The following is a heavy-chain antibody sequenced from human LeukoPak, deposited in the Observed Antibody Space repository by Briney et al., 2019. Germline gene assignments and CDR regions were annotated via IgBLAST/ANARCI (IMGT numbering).Heavy chain of an antibody. J-gene: IGHJ4*02. CDR2: INHSGST. CDR3: ARHSYGYAEYDY. D-gene: IGHD5-18*01. Sequence: SETLSLTCAVYGGSFSGDYWSWSRQPPGKGLEWIGEINHSGSTNYNPSLKSRVTISVDTSKNQFSLKLSSVTAADTAVYYCARHSYGYAEYDYWGQGTLVTVSS. CDR1: GGSFSGDY. V-gene: IGHV4-34*01.